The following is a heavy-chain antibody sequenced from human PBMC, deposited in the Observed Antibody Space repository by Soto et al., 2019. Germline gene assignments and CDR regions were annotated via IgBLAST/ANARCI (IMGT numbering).Heavy chain of an antibody. J-gene: IGHJ5*02. D-gene: IGHD6-13*01. Sequence: GGSLRLSCAASGFTFSSYSVNWVRKAPGKGLEWVSYISSSSSTIYYADSVKGRFTISRDNAKNSLYLQMNSLGAEDTAVYYCARHPERIAQIGWFDPWGQGTLVTVSS. CDR1: GFTFSSYS. CDR2: ISSSSSTI. V-gene: IGHV3-48*01. CDR3: ARHPERIAQIGWFDP.